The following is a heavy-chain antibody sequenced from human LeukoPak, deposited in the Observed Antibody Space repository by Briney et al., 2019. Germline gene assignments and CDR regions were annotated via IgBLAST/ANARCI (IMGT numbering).Heavy chain of an antibody. J-gene: IGHJ4*02. CDR2: IRYDGGNK. V-gene: IGHV3-30*02. CDR1: GSTFSSYG. CDR3: AKDLAYYDSSGYTYFDY. Sequence: SGGSLRLSCAASGSTFSSYGMHWVRQAPGKGLEWVAFIRYDGGNKYYADSVKGQFTISRDNSKNTLYLQMNSLRAEDTAAYYCAKDLAYYDSSGYTYFDYWGQGTLVTVSS. D-gene: IGHD3-22*01.